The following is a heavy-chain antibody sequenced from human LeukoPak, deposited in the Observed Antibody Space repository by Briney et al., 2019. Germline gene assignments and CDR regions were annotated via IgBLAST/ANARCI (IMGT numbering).Heavy chain of an antibody. Sequence: SVKVSCKASGGTFSSYAISWVRQAPGQGLEWMGGIIPIFGTANYAQKFQGRVTITADESTSTAYMELSSLRSDDTAVYYCARVVGYSYGLVDYWGQGTLVTVSS. V-gene: IGHV1-69*13. CDR3: ARVVGYSYGLVDY. CDR2: IIPIFGTA. CDR1: GGTFSSYA. D-gene: IGHD5-18*01. J-gene: IGHJ4*02.